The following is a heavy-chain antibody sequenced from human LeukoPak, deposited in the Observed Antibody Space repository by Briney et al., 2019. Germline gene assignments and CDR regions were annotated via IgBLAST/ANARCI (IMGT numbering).Heavy chain of an antibody. V-gene: IGHV1-46*01. D-gene: IGHD3-16*01. CDR3: ASVMITFGGVVHPFDY. J-gene: IGHJ4*02. CDR2: INPSGGST. CDR1: GYTFTGYY. Sequence: ASVKVSCKASGYTFTGYYMRWVRQAPGQGLEWMGIINPSGGSTSYAQKFQGRVTMTRDTSTSTVYMELSSLRSEDTAVYYCASVMITFGGVVHPFDYWGQGTLVTVSS.